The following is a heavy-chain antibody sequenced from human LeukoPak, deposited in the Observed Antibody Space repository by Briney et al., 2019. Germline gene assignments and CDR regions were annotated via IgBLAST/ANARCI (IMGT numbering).Heavy chain of an antibody. CDR3: VRGDSGWFEY. CDR2: IKTDGSHT. D-gene: IGHD6-19*01. J-gene: IGHJ4*02. V-gene: IGHV3-74*01. CDR1: GFTFSSYW. Sequence: GGSLRVSCVASGFTFSSYWMHWVRQVPGKWPVWVSRIKTDGSHTNYADSVKGRFTISRDNAKNTLYLQMNSLRAEDTAIYYCVRGDSGWFEYWGQGTLVTVSS.